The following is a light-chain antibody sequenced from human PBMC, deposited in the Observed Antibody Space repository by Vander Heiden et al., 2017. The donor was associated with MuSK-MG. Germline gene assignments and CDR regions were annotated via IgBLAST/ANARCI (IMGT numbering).Light chain of an antibody. Sequence: QSVLTQPPSASGTPGQRVTISCSGSSSNIGSNTVNWYQQLPGTAPKLPIYSNNQRPSGVPDRFSGSKSGTPASMAIRGLQAEDEADYYCAAWDDSLFVVFGGGTKLTVL. CDR3: AAWDDSLFVV. CDR2: SNN. J-gene: IGLJ2*01. CDR1: SSNIGSNT. V-gene: IGLV1-44*01.